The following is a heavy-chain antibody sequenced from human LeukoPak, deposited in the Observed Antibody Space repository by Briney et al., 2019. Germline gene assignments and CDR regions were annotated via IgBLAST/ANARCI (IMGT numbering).Heavy chain of an antibody. CDR3: AQWSRYFDY. CDR2: ISSSGSTI. J-gene: IGHJ4*02. Sequence: PGGSLRLSCAASGFTVSTNYMTWVRQAPGKGLEWVSYISSSGSTIYYADSVKGRFTISRDNAKNSLYLQMNSLRAEDTALYFCAQWSRYFDYWGQGTPVTVSS. V-gene: IGHV3-11*01. D-gene: IGHD1-26*01. CDR1: GFTVSTNY.